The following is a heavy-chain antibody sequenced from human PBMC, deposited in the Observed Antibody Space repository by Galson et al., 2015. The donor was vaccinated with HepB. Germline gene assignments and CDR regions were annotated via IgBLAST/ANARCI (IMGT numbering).Heavy chain of an antibody. CDR3: ARGVFSLRWEQYHFEY. Sequence: CAISGDSVSNYSAAWNWIRQSPSGGLEWLGRTYYRSKWHSDYAVSVKNRMTISPDTSKNQFSLQLNSATPEDTAVYFCARGVFSLRWEQYHFEYWGQGILVTVSS. CDR2: TYYRSKWHS. CDR1: GDSVSNYSAA. D-gene: IGHD1-26*01. J-gene: IGHJ4*02. V-gene: IGHV6-1*01.